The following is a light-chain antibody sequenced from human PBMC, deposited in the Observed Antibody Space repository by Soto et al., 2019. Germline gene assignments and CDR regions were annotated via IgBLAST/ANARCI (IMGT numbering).Light chain of an antibody. V-gene: IGKV1-5*01. CDR3: QQYNSYWT. CDR1: QSISSW. Sequence: DIQVTQSPSTLSAYVGDRVTITCRASQSISSWLAWYQQKPGKAPKLLIYDASSLESGVPSRFSGSGSGTEFTLTISSLQPDDFATYYCQQYNSYWTFGQGTKV. CDR2: DAS. J-gene: IGKJ1*01.